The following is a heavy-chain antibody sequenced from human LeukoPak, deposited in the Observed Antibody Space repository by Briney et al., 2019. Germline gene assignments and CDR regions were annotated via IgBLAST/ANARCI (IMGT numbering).Heavy chain of an antibody. Sequence: GGSLRLSCAASGFTFRSYGMHWVRQAPGKGLEWVAVISYDGSNKYYADSVKGRFTISRDNSKNTLYLQMNSLRAEDTAVYYCAKGPFSSGWYGGYYFDYWGQGTLVTVSS. CDR2: ISYDGSNK. CDR1: GFTFRSYG. V-gene: IGHV3-30*18. D-gene: IGHD6-19*01. J-gene: IGHJ4*02. CDR3: AKGPFSSGWYGGYYFDY.